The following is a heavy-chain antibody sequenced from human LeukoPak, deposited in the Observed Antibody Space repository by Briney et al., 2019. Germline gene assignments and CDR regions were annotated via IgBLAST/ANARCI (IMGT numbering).Heavy chain of an antibody. Sequence: PSETLSLTCTVSSGSISTSNYYWGWVRQPPGKALEWIGNIFYSGSTYYSPSLKSRVTISLDTSRNQFSLKLSSVTAADTAVYYCARYSHYYCYYMDVWGKGTTITVSS. CDR3: ARYSHYYCYYMDV. CDR1: SGSISTSNYY. D-gene: IGHD2-21*01. J-gene: IGHJ6*03. CDR2: IFYSGST. V-gene: IGHV4-39*07.